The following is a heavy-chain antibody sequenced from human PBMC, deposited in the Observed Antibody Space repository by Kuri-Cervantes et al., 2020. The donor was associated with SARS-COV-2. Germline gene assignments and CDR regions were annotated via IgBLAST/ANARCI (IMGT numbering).Heavy chain of an antibody. Sequence: ASVKVSCKASGYTFTGYYMHWVRQAPGQGLEWMGWINPNSGGTNYAQKVQGWVTMTRDTSISTAYMELSRLRSDDTAVYYCARGTLDTAMVTCYFDYWGQGTLVTVSS. CDR3: ARGTLDTAMVTCYFDY. CDR1: GYTFTGYY. CDR2: INPNSGGT. D-gene: IGHD5-18*01. V-gene: IGHV1-2*04. J-gene: IGHJ4*02.